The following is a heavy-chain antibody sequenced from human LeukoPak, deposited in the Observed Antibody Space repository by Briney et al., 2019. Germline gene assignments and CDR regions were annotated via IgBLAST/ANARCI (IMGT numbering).Heavy chain of an antibody. CDR3: TRDRRYSSSPGRY. CDR1: GFTFGDYA. Sequence: GGSLRLSCTASGFTFGDYAMSWVRQAPGKGLERVGFIRSKAYGGTTEYAASVKGRFTISRDDSKSIAYLQMNSLKTEDTAVYYCTRDRRYSSSPGRYWGQGTLVTVSS. D-gene: IGHD6-6*01. J-gene: IGHJ4*02. V-gene: IGHV3-49*04. CDR2: IRSKAYGGTT.